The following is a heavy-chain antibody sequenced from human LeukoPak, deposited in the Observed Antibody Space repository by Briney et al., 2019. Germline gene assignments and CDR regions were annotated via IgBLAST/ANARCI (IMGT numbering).Heavy chain of an antibody. D-gene: IGHD3-10*01. Sequence: GGSLRLSCAASGFTFSSYAMNWVRQAPGKGLEWVSGTGSTGVSTFYADSVKGRFTVSRDNSKNTLSLQMNSLRAEDTAVYYCARDSCLIKTCLDYWGQGTLVTVSS. CDR1: GFTFSSYA. CDR2: TGSTGVST. CDR3: ARDSCLIKTCLDY. V-gene: IGHV3-23*01. J-gene: IGHJ4*02.